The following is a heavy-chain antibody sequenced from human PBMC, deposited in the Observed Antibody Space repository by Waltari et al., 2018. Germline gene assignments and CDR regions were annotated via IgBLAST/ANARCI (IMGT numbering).Heavy chain of an antibody. CDR3: AKNANANYINWFDP. CDR2: ITGSGENT. Sequence: EVQLLESGGGLVQPGGSLRLSCEASGFTFSNYAMSWVRQAPGKELEWGSGITGSGENTYYAGSVKGRFTISRDNSKNTLSLQMNSLRDDDTAVYSCAKNANANYINWFDPWGQGTLVTVSS. CDR1: GFTFSNYA. J-gene: IGHJ5*02. V-gene: IGHV3-23*01. D-gene: IGHD1-7*01.